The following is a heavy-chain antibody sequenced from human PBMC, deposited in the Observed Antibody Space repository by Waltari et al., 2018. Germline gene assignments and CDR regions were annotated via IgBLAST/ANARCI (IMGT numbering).Heavy chain of an antibody. Sequence: QVQLVQSGAEVKKPGASVKVSCKASGYTFTGYYMHWVRQAPGQGLEWMGWINPNSGGTNYAQKFQGRVTITADESTSTAYMELSSLRSEDTAVYYCARGLRANRSYDAFDIWGQGTMVTVSS. CDR3: ARGLRANRSYDAFDI. CDR2: INPNSGGT. D-gene: IGHD5-12*01. J-gene: IGHJ3*02. CDR1: GYTFTGYY. V-gene: IGHV1-2*02.